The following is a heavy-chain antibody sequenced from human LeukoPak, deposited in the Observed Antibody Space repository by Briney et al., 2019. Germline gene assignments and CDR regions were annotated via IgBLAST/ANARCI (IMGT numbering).Heavy chain of an antibody. Sequence: MPSETLSLTCTVSGGSLSSYFWNWIRQPPGKGLEWIGYLHDSGTSNYNPSLKSRVTISVDTSKNQFSLKLSSVTAADTAVYYCARPLYYYDSSGYYYVGAFDIWGQGTMVTVSS. CDR2: LHDSGTS. D-gene: IGHD3-22*01. CDR3: ARPLYYYDSSGYYYVGAFDI. CDR1: GGSLSSYF. V-gene: IGHV4-59*12. J-gene: IGHJ3*02.